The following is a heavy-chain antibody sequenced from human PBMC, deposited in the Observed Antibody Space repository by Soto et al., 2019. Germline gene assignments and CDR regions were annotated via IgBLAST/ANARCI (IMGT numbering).Heavy chain of an antibody. CDR3: AKYSENGEHGDWFDP. Sequence: QLQLQESGSGLVKPSQTLSLTCAVSGDSINSPGYSWSWIRQPPGKGLEWVAVISFDGSKKYYADSVKGRFTISRDNSKNTLFLQMNSLRAEDTALYYCAKYSENGEHGDWFDPWGPGTLVTVSS. CDR1: GDSINSPGYS. CDR2: ISFDGSKK. J-gene: IGHJ5*02. D-gene: IGHD4-17*01. V-gene: IGHV3-30*18.